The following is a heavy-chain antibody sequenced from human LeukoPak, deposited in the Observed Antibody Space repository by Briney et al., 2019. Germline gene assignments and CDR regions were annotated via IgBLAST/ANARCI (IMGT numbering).Heavy chain of an antibody. D-gene: IGHD3-3*01. CDR1: GGSISSGTYY. CDR3: ARYYDFWSGHTAFDI. Sequence: PSQTLSLTCTVSGGSISSGTYYWSWIRQPAGEGLEWVGRIYTSGSTNYNSSLKSRVAVSVDTSKNQFSLQLSSVIAADTAVYYCARYYDFWSGHTAFDIWGQGTMVTVSS. V-gene: IGHV4-61*02. CDR2: IYTSGST. J-gene: IGHJ3*02.